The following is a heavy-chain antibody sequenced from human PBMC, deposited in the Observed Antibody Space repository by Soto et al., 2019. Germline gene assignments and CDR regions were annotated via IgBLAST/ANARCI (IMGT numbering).Heavy chain of an antibody. CDR3: VSGGRSNCFDP. CDR2: IYYTGSA. D-gene: IGHD1-26*01. CDR1: SGSISSADYS. J-gene: IGHJ5*02. V-gene: IGHV4-30-4*01. Sequence: PSETLSLTCTVSSGSISSADYSWSGIRQPPGKGLEWIGYIYYTGSAYYNPSLKSRVTMSVDTSKNQFSLKVTSVTAADTAVYYCVSGGRSNCFDPRGQGTLVTVSS.